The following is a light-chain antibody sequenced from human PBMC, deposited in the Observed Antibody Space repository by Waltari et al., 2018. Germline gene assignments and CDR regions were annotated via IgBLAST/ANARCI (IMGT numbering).Light chain of an antibody. CDR2: GDS. J-gene: IGLJ7*01. CDR1: SSNIGAGYD. CDR3: QSCDSSQSNAV. V-gene: IGLV1-40*01. Sequence: QSVLTQPPSVSGAPGPRVSISCTGSSSNIGAGYDVHWYQQLPGTAPKPIIYGDSNRPSGVPDRFSGSKSGTSASLAITGLQAEDEADYYYQSCDSSQSNAVFGGGTQLTVL.